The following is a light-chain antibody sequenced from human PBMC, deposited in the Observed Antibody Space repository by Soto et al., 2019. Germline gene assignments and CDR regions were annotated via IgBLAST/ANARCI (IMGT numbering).Light chain of an antibody. J-gene: IGLJ2*01. CDR2: DVN. Sequence: QSVLTQPPSASGSPGQSVTISFTGTSSDVGGYNYVSWYQQHPGKAPKVIIYDVNKRPSGVPDLFSGSKSGNTASLTVSGLQVEDEADYYCSSYAGRDNFNVLFGGGTKLT. V-gene: IGLV2-8*01. CDR3: SSYAGRDNFNVL. CDR1: SSDVGGYNY.